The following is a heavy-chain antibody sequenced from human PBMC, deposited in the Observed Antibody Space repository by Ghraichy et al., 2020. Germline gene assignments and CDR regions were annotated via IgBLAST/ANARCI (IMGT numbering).Heavy chain of an antibody. D-gene: IGHD3-3*01. V-gene: IGHV3-23*01. CDR3: AKTAYYDFWSGYHYGMDV. CDR2: ISGSGGST. J-gene: IGHJ6*02. Sequence: LTCAASGFTFSSYAMSWVRQAPGKGLEWVSAISGSGGSTYYADSVKGRFTISRDNSKNTLYLQMNSLRAEDTAVYYCAKTAYYDFWSGYHYGMDVWGQGTTVTVSS. CDR1: GFTFSSYA.